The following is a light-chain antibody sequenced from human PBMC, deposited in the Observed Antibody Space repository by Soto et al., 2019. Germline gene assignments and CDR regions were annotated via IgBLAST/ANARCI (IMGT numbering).Light chain of an antibody. Sequence: EIVLTQSPGTLSLSPGERATLSCRASQSVSDRYVAWYQRKPGQAPRLLIYGASNRATDIPARFSASGSGTDFTLTITRLEPEDFAVYICQQYAVSPPTFGLGTKVEFK. CDR2: GAS. J-gene: IGKJ1*01. V-gene: IGKV3-20*01. CDR3: QQYAVSPPT. CDR1: QSVSDRY.